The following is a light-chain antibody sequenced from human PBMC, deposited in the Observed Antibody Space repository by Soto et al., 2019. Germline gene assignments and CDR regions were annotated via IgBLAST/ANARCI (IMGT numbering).Light chain of an antibody. V-gene: IGLV1-40*01. CDR2: GNS. CDR3: QSYDSSLSAVV. J-gene: IGLJ3*02. Sequence: QLVLTQPPSVSGAPGQRVTISCTGSSSNIGADYDVHWYQQLPGTAPKLLIYGNSNRPSGVPDRFSGSKSGTSASLAFTGLQAEDEADYYCQSYDSSLSAVVFGGGTQLTVL. CDR1: SSNIGADYD.